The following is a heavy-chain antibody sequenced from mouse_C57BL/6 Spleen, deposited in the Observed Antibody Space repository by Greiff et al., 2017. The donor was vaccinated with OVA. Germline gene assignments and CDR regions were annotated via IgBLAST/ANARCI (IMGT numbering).Heavy chain of an antibody. D-gene: IGHD5-1*01. Sequence: QVQLQQPGAELVMPGASVKLSCKASGYTFTSYWMHWVKQRPGQGLEWIGEIDPSDSYTNYNQKFKGKSTLTVDKSSSTAYMQLSSLTSEDSAVYYCARRSNYVGYWGQGTTLTVSS. V-gene: IGHV1-69*01. CDR2: IDPSDSYT. CDR3: ARRSNYVGY. J-gene: IGHJ2*01. CDR1: GYTFTSYW.